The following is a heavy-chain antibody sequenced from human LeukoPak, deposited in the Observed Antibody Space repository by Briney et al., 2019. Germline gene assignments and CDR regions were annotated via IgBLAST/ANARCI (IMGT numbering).Heavy chain of an antibody. CDR3: ARASSGWSFSYYSDY. D-gene: IGHD6-19*01. V-gene: IGHV1-46*01. Sequence: ASVKVSCKASGYTFTSYYMHWVRQAPGQGLEWMGIINPSGGSTSYAQKFQGRVTMTRDTSTSTVYMELSSLRSEDTAVYYCARASSGWSFSYYSDYWGQGTLVTVSS. J-gene: IGHJ4*02. CDR2: INPSGGST. CDR1: GYTFTSYY.